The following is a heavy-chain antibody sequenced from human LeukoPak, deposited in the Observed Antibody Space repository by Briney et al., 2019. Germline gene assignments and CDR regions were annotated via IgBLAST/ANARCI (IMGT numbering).Heavy chain of an antibody. D-gene: IGHD7-27*01. CDR2: FDPEDGET. CDR1: GYTHTELS. CDR3: ATSSWGDYFDY. J-gene: IGHJ4*02. Sequence: ASVKDSCKVSGYTHTELSMHWVRQAPGKELEWMGGFDPEDGETIYAQKFQGRVTMTEDTSTDTAYMELSSLRSEDTAVYYCATSSWGDYFDYWGQGTLVTVSS. V-gene: IGHV1-24*01.